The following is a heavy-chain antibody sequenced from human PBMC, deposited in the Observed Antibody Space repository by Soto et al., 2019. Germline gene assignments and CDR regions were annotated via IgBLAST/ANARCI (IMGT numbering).Heavy chain of an antibody. V-gene: IGHV3-7*01. CDR1: GFTFSSYW. J-gene: IGHJ4*02. Sequence: EVQLVESGGGLVQPGGSLRLSCAASGFTFSSYWMSWVRQAPGKGLEWVANIKQDGSEKYYVDSVKGRFTISRDNAKNSLYLQMNSLRAEDTAVYYCAREDPIHPAYCSGGSCYCDYWGQGTLVTVSS. CDR3: AREDPIHPAYCSGGSCYCDY. D-gene: IGHD2-15*01. CDR2: IKQDGSEK.